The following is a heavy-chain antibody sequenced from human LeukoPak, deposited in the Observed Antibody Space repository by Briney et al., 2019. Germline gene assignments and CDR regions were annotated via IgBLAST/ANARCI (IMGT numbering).Heavy chain of an antibody. Sequence: ETLSLTCTVSGGSISSYYWSWIRQPPGKGLEWVSSITGSSKSIDYADSVKGRFAISRDNAKNSLFLQMDSLRVEDTAVYYCVREGSGSTHYMDVWGKGTTVTVSS. CDR3: VREGSGSTHYMDV. J-gene: IGHJ6*03. CDR2: ITGSSKSI. CDR1: GGSISSYY. D-gene: IGHD3-10*01. V-gene: IGHV3-21*01.